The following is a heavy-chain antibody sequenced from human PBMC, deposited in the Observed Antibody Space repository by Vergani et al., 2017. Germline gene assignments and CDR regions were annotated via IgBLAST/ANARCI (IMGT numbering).Heavy chain of an antibody. J-gene: IGHJ3*02. CDR2: IYYSGST. CDR3: AREGMTTVTTSAFDI. CDR1: GGPISSGGYY. D-gene: IGHD4-17*01. V-gene: IGHV4-31*03. Sequence: QVQLQESGPGLVKPSQTLSLTCTVSGGPISSGGYYWSWIRQHPGKGLEWIGYIYYSGSTYYNPSLKSRVTISVDTSKNPFSLKLSSVTAADTAVYYCAREGMTTVTTSAFDIWGQGTMVTVSS.